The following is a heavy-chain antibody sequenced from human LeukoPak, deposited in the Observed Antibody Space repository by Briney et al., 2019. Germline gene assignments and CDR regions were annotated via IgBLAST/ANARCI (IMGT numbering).Heavy chain of an antibody. CDR3: AKDWSCDY. D-gene: IGHD1-26*01. CDR1: GFTFSNSA. CDR2: ISGSGDKI. V-gene: IGHV3-23*01. Sequence: PGGSLRLSCAASGFTFSNSAMTWVRQAPGKGLEWVSAISGSGDKIHYADSVKGRFTISRDTSKNTLYLQMNSLRVEDTAIYYCAKDWSCDYWGQGTLITVSS. J-gene: IGHJ4*02.